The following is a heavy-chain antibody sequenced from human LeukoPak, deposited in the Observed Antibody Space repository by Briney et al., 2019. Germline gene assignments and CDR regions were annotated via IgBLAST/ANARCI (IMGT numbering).Heavy chain of an antibody. CDR1: GGSISNYY. J-gene: IGHJ6*03. V-gene: IGHV4-59*01. D-gene: IGHD2-15*01. CDR3: ARSVEGYCSGGSCYSYYYYMDV. CDR2: IYYSGST. Sequence: SETLSLTCTVSGGSISNYYWSWIRQPPGKGLEWIGYIYYSGSTKYNPSLKSRVTISVDTSKNQFSLRLSSVTAADTAVYYCARSVEGYCSGGSCYSYYYYMDVWGKGTTVTVSS.